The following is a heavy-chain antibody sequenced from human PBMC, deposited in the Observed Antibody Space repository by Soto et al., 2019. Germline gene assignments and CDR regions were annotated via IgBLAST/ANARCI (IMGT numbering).Heavy chain of an antibody. Sequence: SETLSLTCTVSGGSISSGGSYWGWVRQPPGKGLEWIGYIYYSGNTILNASLRSRVTLSVDTSKNQFSLNLSSVTAADTAVYYCVRYCSTTKCPFDYWGQGALDTVSS. D-gene: IGHD2-2*01. J-gene: IGHJ4*02. CDR1: GGSISSGGSY. V-gene: IGHV4-30-4*01. CDR2: IYYSGNT. CDR3: VRYCSTTKCPFDY.